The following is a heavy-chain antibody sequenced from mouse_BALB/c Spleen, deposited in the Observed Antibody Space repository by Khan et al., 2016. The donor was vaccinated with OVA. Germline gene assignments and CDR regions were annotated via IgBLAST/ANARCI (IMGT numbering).Heavy chain of an antibody. CDR1: GYTFTTYW. J-gene: IGHJ3*01. Sequence: QVQLQQSGAELAKPGASVKMSCKASGYTFTTYWMHWVKQRPGQGLEWIGYINPSTGYTEYNQKFKDKATLPADKSSSTAYMQLSSLTSEDSAVYYCTRLGTTRGWFAYWGQGTLVTVSA. V-gene: IGHV1-7*01. CDR2: INPSTGYT. D-gene: IGHD2-14*01. CDR3: TRLGTTRGWFAY.